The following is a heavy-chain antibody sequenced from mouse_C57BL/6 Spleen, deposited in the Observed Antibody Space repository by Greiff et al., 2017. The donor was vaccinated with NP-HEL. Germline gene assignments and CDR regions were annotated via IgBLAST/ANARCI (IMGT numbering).Heavy chain of an antibody. V-gene: IGHV3-1*01. CDR1: GYSITSGYD. J-gene: IGHJ2*01. CDR2: ISYSGST. CDR3: AREDSSGYFDY. D-gene: IGHD3-2*02. Sequence: EVMLVESGPGMVKPSQSLSLTCTVTGYSITSGYDWHWIRHFPGNKLEWMGYISYSGSTNYNPSLKSRISITHDTSKNHFFLKLNSVTTEDTATYYCAREDSSGYFDYWGQGTTLTVSS.